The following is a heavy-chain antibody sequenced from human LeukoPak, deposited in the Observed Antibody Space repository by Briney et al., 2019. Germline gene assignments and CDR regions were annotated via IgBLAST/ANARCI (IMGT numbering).Heavy chain of an antibody. CDR1: GYTFTSYY. Sequence: ASVKVSCKASGYTFTSYYMHWVRQAPGQGLEWMGIINPSGGSTSYAQKFQGRVTITADESTSTAYMELSSLRSEDTAVYYCASGAYCSSTSCEGYYGMDVWGQGTTVTVSS. CDR2: INPSGGST. V-gene: IGHV1-46*01. CDR3: ASGAYCSSTSCEGYYGMDV. J-gene: IGHJ6*02. D-gene: IGHD2-2*01.